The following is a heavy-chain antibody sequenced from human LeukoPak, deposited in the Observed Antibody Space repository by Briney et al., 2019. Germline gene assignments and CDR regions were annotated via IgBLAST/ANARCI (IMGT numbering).Heavy chain of an antibody. CDR1: GFTLSSYA. V-gene: IGHV3-23*01. Sequence: PGGSLRLSCAASGFTLSSYAMSWVRQAPGKGLEWVSAISGSGGSTYYADSVKGRFTISRDNSKNTLYLQMNSLRAEDTAVYYCAKETAERGYSYGFYYYYGMDVWGQGTTVTVSS. J-gene: IGHJ6*02. CDR2: ISGSGGST. CDR3: AKETAERGYSYGFYYYYGMDV. D-gene: IGHD5-18*01.